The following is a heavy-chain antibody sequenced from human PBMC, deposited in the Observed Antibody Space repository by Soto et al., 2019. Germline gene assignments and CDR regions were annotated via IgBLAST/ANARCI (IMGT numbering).Heavy chain of an antibody. CDR3: ARGVILWFGELSRRGGYHYYMDV. Sequence: QVQLQQWGAGLLKPSETLSLTCAVYGGSFSGYQWSWIRQTPGKGLEWIGEINDSGSINYNPSLKSRVTILLDTPKKQISLKLSSVTAADSAVYYCARGVILWFGELSRRGGYHYYMDVWGKGTTVTVSS. CDR1: GGSFSGYQ. CDR2: INDSGSI. J-gene: IGHJ6*03. D-gene: IGHD3-10*01. V-gene: IGHV4-34*01.